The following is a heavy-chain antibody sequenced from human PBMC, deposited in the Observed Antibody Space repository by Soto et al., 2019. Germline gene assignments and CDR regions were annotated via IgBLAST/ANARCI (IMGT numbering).Heavy chain of an antibody. J-gene: IGHJ5*02. CDR1: GYTFTSYG. D-gene: IGHD6-13*01. Sequence: QVQLVQSGAEVKKPGASVKVSCKASGYTFTSYGISWVRQAPGQGLEWMGWISAYNGNTNYAQKLQGRVTMTTDTSTSTAYMELRSLRSHDTAVYYCARDLYPIAAAVHMNWFDPWGQGTLVTVSS. V-gene: IGHV1-18*01. CDR3: ARDLYPIAAAVHMNWFDP. CDR2: ISAYNGNT.